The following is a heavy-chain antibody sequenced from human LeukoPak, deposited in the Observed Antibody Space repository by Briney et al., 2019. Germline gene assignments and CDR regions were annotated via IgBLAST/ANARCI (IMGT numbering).Heavy chain of an antibody. Sequence: SETLSLTCTVSGGSISRYYWSWIRQPPGKGLVWIGYIYYSGSTYYNPSLKSRVTISVDTSRNQFTLKLSSVTAADTAVYYCARASRAAAVGYWGQGTLVTVSS. D-gene: IGHD6-13*01. CDR1: GGSISRYY. CDR2: IYYSGST. CDR3: ARASRAAAVGY. J-gene: IGHJ4*02. V-gene: IGHV4-59*01.